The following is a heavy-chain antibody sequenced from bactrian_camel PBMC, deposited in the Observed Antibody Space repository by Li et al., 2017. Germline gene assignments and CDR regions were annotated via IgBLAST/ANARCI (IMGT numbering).Heavy chain of an antibody. V-gene: IGHV3S55*01. CDR2: IGNDGQT. D-gene: IGHD2*01. CDR1: GYTYCTYD. Sequence: VQLVESGGGSVQAGGSLRLSCVASGYTYCTYDMVWYRQAPGKEREFVASIGNDGQTAYAESVKGRFTISRDNDKNTMYLQMSSLKPDDTAMYYCAANFGPYCSGPYLARRANFLGQGTQVTVS. J-gene: IGHJ4*01.